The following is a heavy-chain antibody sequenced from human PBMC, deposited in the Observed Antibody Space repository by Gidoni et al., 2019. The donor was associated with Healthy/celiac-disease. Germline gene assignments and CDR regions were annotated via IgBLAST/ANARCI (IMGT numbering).Heavy chain of an antibody. CDR2: IYPGDSDT. V-gene: IGHV5-51*01. Sequence: EVQLVQSGAEVKKPGESLKISCKGSGYSFTSYWIGWVRQMPGKGLEWMGIIYPGDSDTRYSPSFQGQVTISADKSISTAYLQWSSLKASDTAMYYCASPYPLPYYYDSSGRSGAFDIWGQGTMVTVSS. D-gene: IGHD3-22*01. CDR3: ASPYPLPYYYDSSGRSGAFDI. J-gene: IGHJ3*02. CDR1: GYSFTSYW.